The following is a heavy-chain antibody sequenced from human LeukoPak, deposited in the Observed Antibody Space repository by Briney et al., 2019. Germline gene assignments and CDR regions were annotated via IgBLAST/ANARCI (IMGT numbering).Heavy chain of an antibody. D-gene: IGHD1-1*01. Sequence: SETLSLTSPVAGGSTSSYYWSWVRQPPREGLEWIGYIYYAGSTNYNPSLKSRVTISVDTSKNQFSLKLSSVTAADTAVYYCARGPLRSWNLDYWGQGTLVTVSS. J-gene: IGHJ4*02. CDR3: ARGPLRSWNLDY. V-gene: IGHV4-59*01. CDR2: IYYAGST. CDR1: GGSTSSYY.